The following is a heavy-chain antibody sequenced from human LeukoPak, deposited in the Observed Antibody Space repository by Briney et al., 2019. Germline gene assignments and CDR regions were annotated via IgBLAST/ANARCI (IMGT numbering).Heavy chain of an antibody. V-gene: IGHV3-11*06. Sequence: GGSLRLSCAASGFTFSDYYMSWIRQAPGKGLEWVSYISSSSSYTNYADSVKGRFTISRDNAKNSLYLQMNSLRAEDTAMYYCMTASRSSSWPPPTWGQGTLVTVSS. D-gene: IGHD6-13*01. CDR3: MTASRSSSWPPPT. CDR2: ISSSSSYT. CDR1: GFTFSDYY. J-gene: IGHJ5*02.